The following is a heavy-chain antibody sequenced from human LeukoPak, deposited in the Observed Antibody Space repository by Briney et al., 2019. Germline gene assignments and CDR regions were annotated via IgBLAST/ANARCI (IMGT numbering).Heavy chain of an antibody. V-gene: IGHV4-59*01. D-gene: IGHD6-19*01. CDR2: IYYSGST. CDR1: GRPMSSYY. CDR3: ARDKGWYSSAWVCDY. Sequence: PSETLSLTCSVSGRPMSSYYWSWIRQPPGKGLEWIGYIYYSGSTKYNPSLQSRVTISVDTSKNQFSLKLSSVTAADTAVYYCARDKGWYSSAWVCDYWGQGTLVTVSS. J-gene: IGHJ4*02.